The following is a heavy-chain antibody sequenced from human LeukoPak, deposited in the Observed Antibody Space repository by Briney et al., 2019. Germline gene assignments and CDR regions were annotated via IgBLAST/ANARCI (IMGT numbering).Heavy chain of an antibody. Sequence: PSETLSLTCTVSGYSISSTYYGAWIRQPPGKGREWIATISHSGNTYYTPSLESRLTISLDTSKNHFSLRLSSVTAADTAVYYCARVNAPVATFDYWGLGTLVAVSS. D-gene: IGHD1-1*01. J-gene: IGHJ4*02. CDR3: ARVNAPVATFDY. CDR2: ISHSGNT. CDR1: GYSISSTYY. V-gene: IGHV4-38-2*02.